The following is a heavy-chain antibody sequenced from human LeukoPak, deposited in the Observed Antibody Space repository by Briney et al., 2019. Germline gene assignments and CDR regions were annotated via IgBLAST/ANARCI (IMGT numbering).Heavy chain of an antibody. CDR2: IYTSGST. Sequence: SETLSLTCTVSGGSISSGSYYWSWIRQPAGKGLEWIGRIYTSGSTNYNPSLKSRVTISVDTSKNQFSLKLSSVTAADTAVYYCARFGGVLRYYYYYMDVWGKGTTVTVSS. J-gene: IGHJ6*03. CDR3: ARFGGVLRYYYYYMDV. D-gene: IGHD3-16*01. CDR1: GGSISSGSYY. V-gene: IGHV4-61*02.